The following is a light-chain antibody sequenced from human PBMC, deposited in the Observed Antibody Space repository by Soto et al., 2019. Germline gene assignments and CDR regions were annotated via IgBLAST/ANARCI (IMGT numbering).Light chain of an antibody. V-gene: IGKV1-5*01. J-gene: IGKJ1*01. Sequence: DIQMTQSPSILSAIVGDRVTITCRASQSISSWLAWYQQKPGKAPKLLIYDASDLESGVPSRFSGSGSGTEFTLTISNLQPDDFATYYCQQYENYWTFGQGTKVEIK. CDR2: DAS. CDR3: QQYENYWT. CDR1: QSISSW.